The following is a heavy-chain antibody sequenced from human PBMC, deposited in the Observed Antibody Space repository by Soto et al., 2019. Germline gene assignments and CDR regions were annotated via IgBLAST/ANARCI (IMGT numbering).Heavy chain of an antibody. V-gene: IGHV1-69*13. J-gene: IGHJ6*02. CDR3: ARRDTGGMDV. CDR1: GGTFSSYA. CDR2: IIPIFGTA. Sequence: SVKVSCKASGGTFSSYAISWVRQAPGQGLEWMGGIIPIFGTANYAQKFQGRVTITADESTSAAYMELSSLRSEDTAVYYCARRDTGGMDVWGQGTTVTVSS. D-gene: IGHD5-18*01.